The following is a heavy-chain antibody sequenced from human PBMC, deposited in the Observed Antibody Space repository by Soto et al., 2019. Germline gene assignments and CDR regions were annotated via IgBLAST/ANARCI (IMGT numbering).Heavy chain of an antibody. CDR1: GYFIRSGYY. Sequence: SETLSLTCVVSGYFIRSGYYWGWIRQPPGKGLEWIGSIYHSGSTHYNPSLKSRVTTSVDTSKNQFSLRLTSVTAADTAVYFCARNTTGALFDSWGQGALVTVSS. D-gene: IGHD1-1*01. CDR2: IYHSGST. V-gene: IGHV4-38-2*01. J-gene: IGHJ4*02. CDR3: ARNTTGALFDS.